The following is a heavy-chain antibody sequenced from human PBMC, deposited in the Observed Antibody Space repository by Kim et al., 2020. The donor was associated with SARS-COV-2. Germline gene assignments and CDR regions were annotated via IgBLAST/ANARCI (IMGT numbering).Heavy chain of an antibody. J-gene: IGHJ6*02. V-gene: IGHV1-18*01. D-gene: IGHD3-9*01. CDR2: ITVYNGNT. Sequence: ASVKVSCKASGNRFTSYSVSWVRQAPGQGLEWMGWITVYNGNTDYAQNFQGRITLTTDAPASTAYMELGSLISDDTAVYFCAKGNSLSYFVMDVWGQGPTHLVSS. CDR1: GNRFTSYS. CDR3: AKGNSLSYFVMDV.